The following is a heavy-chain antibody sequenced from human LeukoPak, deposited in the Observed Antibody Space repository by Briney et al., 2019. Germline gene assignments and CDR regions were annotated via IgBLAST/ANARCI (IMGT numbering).Heavy chain of an antibody. CDR3: ARGPSYGDWFDP. Sequence: SETLSLTCTVSGGSISSSSYYWGWIRQPPGKGLEWIGSIYYSGSTYYNPSLKSRVTISVDTSENQFSLKLSSVTAADTAVYYCARGPSYGDWFDPWGQGTLVTVSS. D-gene: IGHD4-17*01. V-gene: IGHV4-39*07. J-gene: IGHJ5*02. CDR2: IYYSGST. CDR1: GGSISSSSYY.